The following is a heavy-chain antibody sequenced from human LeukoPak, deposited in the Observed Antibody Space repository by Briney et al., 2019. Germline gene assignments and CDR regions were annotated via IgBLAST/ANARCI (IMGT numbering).Heavy chain of an antibody. CDR3: ARIGRASSSFDY. D-gene: IGHD1-26*01. Sequence: ASVKVSCKASGYNFTTYGLTWVRQAPGQGLEWMGWISTYNGHRNYAQKFQGRVTMTTDTSTRTAYMELKSLTSDDTAVYYCARIGRASSSFDYWGQGTLVTVSS. J-gene: IGHJ4*02. CDR1: GYNFTTYG. CDR2: ISTYNGHR. V-gene: IGHV1-18*01.